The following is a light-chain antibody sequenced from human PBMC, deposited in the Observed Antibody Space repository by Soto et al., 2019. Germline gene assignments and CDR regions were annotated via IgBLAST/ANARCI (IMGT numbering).Light chain of an antibody. CDR3: CSYAGSPSV. Sequence: QSVLTQPRSVSGSPGQSVTISCTGTSSDVGGYNYVSWYQQHPGKAPKLMIYDVSKRPSGVPDRFSGSKSGNTASLTISGLQAEDEADYYCCSYAGSPSVFGTGTKVTVL. CDR1: SSDVGGYNY. J-gene: IGLJ1*01. CDR2: DVS. V-gene: IGLV2-11*01.